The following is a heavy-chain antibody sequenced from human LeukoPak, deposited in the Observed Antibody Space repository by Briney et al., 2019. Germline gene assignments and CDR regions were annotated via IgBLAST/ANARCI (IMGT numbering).Heavy chain of an antibody. V-gene: IGHV3-23*01. Sequence: GGSLRLSCAASGFTFSSYGMSWVGQAPGKGLEWVSATSASGGSTYYADSVKGRFTISRDNSKNTLYLQMNSLRAEDTAVYYCAKRSDYGGNWNYFDYWGQGTLVTVSS. CDR1: GFTFSSYG. CDR3: AKRSDYGGNWNYFDY. CDR2: TSASGGST. D-gene: IGHD4-23*01. J-gene: IGHJ4*02.